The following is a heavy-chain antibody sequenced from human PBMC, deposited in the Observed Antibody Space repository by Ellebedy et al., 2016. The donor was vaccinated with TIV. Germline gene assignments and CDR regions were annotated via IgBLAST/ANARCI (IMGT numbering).Heavy chain of an antibody. V-gene: IGHV4-4*07. D-gene: IGHD3-22*01. CDR1: GGSISSYF. CDR3: ARDGPQWFDTFDI. J-gene: IGHJ3*02. CDR2: IYSRGTT. Sequence: SETLSLTCTVSGGSISSYFWSWIRQPAGKGLEWIGRIYSRGTTNYNPSLKSRVTMSLDTSKDQFSLRLSSVTAADTAVYYCARDGPQWFDTFDIWGQGTMVIVSS.